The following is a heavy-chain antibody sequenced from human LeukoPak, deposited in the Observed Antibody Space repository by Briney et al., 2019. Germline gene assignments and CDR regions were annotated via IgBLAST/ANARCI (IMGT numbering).Heavy chain of an antibody. Sequence: GASVKVSCKVSGYTLTELSMHWVRQAPGKGLEWMGGFDPEDGETIYAQKFQGRVTMTEDTSTDTAYMELSSLRSEDTAVYYCATVRLRTTGTYDAFDIWGQGTMVTASS. CDR3: ATVRLRTTGTYDAFDI. CDR1: GYTLTELS. D-gene: IGHD1-1*01. V-gene: IGHV1-24*01. CDR2: FDPEDGET. J-gene: IGHJ3*02.